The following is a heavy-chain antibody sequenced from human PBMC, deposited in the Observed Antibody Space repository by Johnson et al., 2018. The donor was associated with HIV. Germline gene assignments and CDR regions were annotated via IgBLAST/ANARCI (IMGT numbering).Heavy chain of an antibody. CDR2: IYSGDST. V-gene: IGHV3-66*01. CDR3: AKVGGYSYGES. J-gene: IGHJ3*01. CDR1: GFTVSSNY. D-gene: IGHD5-18*01. Sequence: VQLVESGGGLVQPGGSLRLSCAASGFTVSSNYMSWVRQAPGKGLEWVSVIYSGDSTYYADSLEGRFTISRDKSKNTVYLQMSGLRIEDTAVYYCAKVGGYSYGESWGQGTMVTVSS.